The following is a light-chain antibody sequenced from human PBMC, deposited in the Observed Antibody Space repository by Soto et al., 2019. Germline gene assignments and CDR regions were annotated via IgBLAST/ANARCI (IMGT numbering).Light chain of an antibody. CDR1: SRDVGAYIF. V-gene: IGLV2-8*01. Sequence: QSVLTQPPSASGSPGQSVTRSCTGTSRDVGAYIFVSWYQQHPGKAPNIMVYDVNRRPPGVPDRFFGSKSGNTASLTVSGLQAEDEADYYCVSFAGGTYVFGTGTKVTVL. CDR3: VSFAGGTYV. J-gene: IGLJ1*01. CDR2: DVN.